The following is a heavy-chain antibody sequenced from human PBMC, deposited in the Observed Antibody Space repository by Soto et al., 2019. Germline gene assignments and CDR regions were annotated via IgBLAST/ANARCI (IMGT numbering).Heavy chain of an antibody. D-gene: IGHD4-17*01. J-gene: IGHJ2*01. CDR2: ISGSGGST. CDR1: GFTFSSYA. Sequence: GGSLRLSCAASGFTFSSYAMSWVRQAPGKGLEWVSAISGSGGSTYYADSVKGRFTISRDNSKNTLYLQMNGLRAEDTGVNYCAKDLPGDFWYFDLWGRGTLVTVSS. CDR3: AKDLPGDFWYFDL. V-gene: IGHV3-23*01.